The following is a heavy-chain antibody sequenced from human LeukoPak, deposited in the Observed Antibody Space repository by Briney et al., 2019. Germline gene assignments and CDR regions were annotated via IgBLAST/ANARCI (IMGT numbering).Heavy chain of an antibody. D-gene: IGHD5-12*01. Sequence: PGGSLRLSCAASGFTFTTYAMSWVRQAPGQGLEWISAISDSGGSTYYADSVKGRFTISRDNSKNTLYVQMNSLRAEDTAVYYCTKSHSVGYRGYFDYWGHGTLVTVSS. V-gene: IGHV3-23*01. J-gene: IGHJ4*01. CDR3: TKSHSVGYRGYFDY. CDR1: GFTFTTYA. CDR2: ISDSGGST.